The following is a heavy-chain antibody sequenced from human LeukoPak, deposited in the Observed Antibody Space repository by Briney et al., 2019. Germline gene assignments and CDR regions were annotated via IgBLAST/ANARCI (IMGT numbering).Heavy chain of an antibody. CDR2: ISGSGGDT. J-gene: IGHJ4*02. Sequence: PGGSLRLSCAASGFTFSSYATNWVRQAPGKGLEWVSIISGSGGDTYFADSVKGRFAISRDNSKNTLYLQMNSLRAEDTAVYYCAKGYCSSANCYSDYWGQGTLVTVSS. CDR1: GFTFSSYA. D-gene: IGHD2-2*02. CDR3: AKGYCSSANCYSDY. V-gene: IGHV3-23*01.